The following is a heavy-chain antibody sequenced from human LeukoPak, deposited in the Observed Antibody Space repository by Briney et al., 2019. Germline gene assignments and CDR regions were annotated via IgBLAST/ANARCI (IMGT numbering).Heavy chain of an antibody. J-gene: IGHJ3*02. V-gene: IGHV4-59*08. D-gene: IGHD6-13*01. Sequence: SETLSLTCSVSGDSITSNYWTWIRQPPGKGLEWIGYISYSGSTKYNPSLKGRLTISADTSKNHFSLKLTSVTAADTAMYYCARPSSIAATGGLDAFDIWGQGTLVTVSP. CDR1: GDSITSNY. CDR3: ARPSSIAATGGLDAFDI. CDR2: ISYSGST.